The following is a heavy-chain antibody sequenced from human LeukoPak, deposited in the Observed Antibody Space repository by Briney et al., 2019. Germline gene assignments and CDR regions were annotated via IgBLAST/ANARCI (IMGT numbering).Heavy chain of an antibody. Sequence: SDTLSLTCTVSDGFITNYYWSWVRQPPGKGLEFIGYVHYSGTTNYNPSLRSRVTISIDTSKKHFFLKLNSVTAADTAVYYCATGYGDFRVEGRYFYSWGQGTLVTVSS. CDR1: DGFITNYY. D-gene: IGHD4-17*01. CDR2: VHYSGTT. CDR3: ATGYGDFRVEGRYFYS. J-gene: IGHJ4*02. V-gene: IGHV4-59*07.